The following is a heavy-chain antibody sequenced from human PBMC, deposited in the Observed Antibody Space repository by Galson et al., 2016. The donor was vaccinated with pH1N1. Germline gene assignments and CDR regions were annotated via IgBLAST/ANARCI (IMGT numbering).Heavy chain of an antibody. V-gene: IGHV1-69*15. D-gene: IGHD5-18*01. CDR2: IIPIFGTA. Sequence: CKASGGTFSNYAISWVRQAPGQGLEWMGRIIPIFGTANYAQKFQGRVTITADESTSTAYMELSSLRSEDTAVYYCASPSRPPREIHLWSPNDAFDIWGQGTIVTVSS. CDR1: GGTFSNYA. J-gene: IGHJ3*02. CDR3: ASPSRPPREIHLWSPNDAFDI.